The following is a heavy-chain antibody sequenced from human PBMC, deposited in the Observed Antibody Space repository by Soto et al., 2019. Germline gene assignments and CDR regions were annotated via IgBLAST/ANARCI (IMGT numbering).Heavy chain of an antibody. CDR1: GGTFSTYA. CDR2: IIPMFGTA. Sequence: QVQLVQSGAEVKKPESSVKVSCKAPGGTFSTYAISWVRQAPGQGLEWMGGIIPMFGTANYAQRFQDRVTITADEPTNTVYMERSSLRSEDTAVYFCASGIQLWLRRINTGYSGWGQGTLVTVSS. D-gene: IGHD5-18*01. CDR3: ASGIQLWLRRINTGYSG. J-gene: IGHJ4*02. V-gene: IGHV1-69*12.